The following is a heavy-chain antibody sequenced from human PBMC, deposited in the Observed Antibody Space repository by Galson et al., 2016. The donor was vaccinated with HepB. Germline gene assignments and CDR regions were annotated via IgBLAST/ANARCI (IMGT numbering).Heavy chain of an antibody. J-gene: IGHJ4*02. V-gene: IGHV1-18*01. CDR1: GYPFTNYG. CDR2: ISSYNGDT. CDR3: ARPRGGYGDYALDY. D-gene: IGHD4-17*01. Sequence: SVKVSCKASGYPFTNYGISWVRQAPGQGLEWMGWISSYNGDTSYAQNFQGRVTMTTDTSTSTAYMELRSLRSDDTAVYYCARPRGGYGDYALDYWGQGTLVTVSS.